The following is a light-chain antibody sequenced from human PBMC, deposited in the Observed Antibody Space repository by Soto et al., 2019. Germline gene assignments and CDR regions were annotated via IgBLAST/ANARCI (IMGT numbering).Light chain of an antibody. CDR3: SSYTSSSTYV. J-gene: IGLJ1*01. CDR2: EVS. Sequence: QSVLAQPPSVSGSPGQSVIISCTGTSSDVGSYNRVSWYQQPPGTAPKLMIYEVSNRPSGVPDRFSGSKSGNTASLTISGLHAEDEADYYCSSYTSSSTYVFGTGTKVTVL. V-gene: IGLV2-18*02. CDR1: SSDVGSYNR.